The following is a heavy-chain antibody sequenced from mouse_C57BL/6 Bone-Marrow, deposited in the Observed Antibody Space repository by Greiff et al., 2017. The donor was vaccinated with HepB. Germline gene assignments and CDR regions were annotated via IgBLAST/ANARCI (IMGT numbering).Heavy chain of an antibody. V-gene: IGHV10-1*01. D-gene: IGHD2-3*01. CDR3: VRHGGYYGGYFDY. Sequence: EVKLMESGGGLVQPKGSLKLSCAASGFSFNTYAMNWVRQAPGKGLEWVARIRSKSNNYATYYADSVKDRFTISRDDSESMLYLQMNNLKTEDTAMYYCVRHGGYYGGYFDYWGQGTTLTVSS. CDR2: IRSKSNNYAT. CDR1: GFSFNTYA. J-gene: IGHJ2*01.